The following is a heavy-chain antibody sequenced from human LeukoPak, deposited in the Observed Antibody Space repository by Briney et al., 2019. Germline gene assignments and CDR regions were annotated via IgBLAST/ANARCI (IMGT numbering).Heavy chain of an antibody. CDR3: VRDLILVDTPGDDFDY. Sequence: GGSLRLSCAASGFTFSNYWMNWVRQVPGKGLVWVSRINVDGSVKSYADSVKGRFTISRDNAKNTVSLQMNSLRAEDTAVYYCVRDLILVDTPGDDFDYWGQGALVTVSS. V-gene: IGHV3-74*01. D-gene: IGHD4-23*01. J-gene: IGHJ4*02. CDR1: GFTFSNYW. CDR2: INVDGSVK.